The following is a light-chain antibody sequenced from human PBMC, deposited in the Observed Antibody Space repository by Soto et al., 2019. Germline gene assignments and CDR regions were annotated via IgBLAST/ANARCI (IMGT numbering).Light chain of an antibody. CDR1: QSVSSY. Sequence: EIVLTQSPATLSLSPGERATLSCRASQSVSSYLAWYQQKPGQAPRLLIYDASNRATGIPARFSGSGSGTDFTLTISRLEPEDFAVYYCQQRSNWPLTFGKGTRLEIK. CDR3: QQRSNWPLT. J-gene: IGKJ5*01. V-gene: IGKV3-11*01. CDR2: DAS.